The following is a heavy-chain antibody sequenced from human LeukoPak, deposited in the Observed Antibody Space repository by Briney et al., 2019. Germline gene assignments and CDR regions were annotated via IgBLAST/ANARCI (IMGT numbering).Heavy chain of an antibody. D-gene: IGHD2-2*01. CDR3: AREVPASTYYYYYMDV. CDR2: MNTNNGNA. CDR1: GYTFTNNE. V-gene: IGHV1-8*01. Sequence: VASVKASCKATGYTFTNNEINWVRQASGQGLEWMGWMNTNNGNAGYAQKFQGRITMTRNSSISTAYMELRSLRSEDTAVYYCAREVPASTYYYYYMDVWGKGTTVTVSS. J-gene: IGHJ6*03.